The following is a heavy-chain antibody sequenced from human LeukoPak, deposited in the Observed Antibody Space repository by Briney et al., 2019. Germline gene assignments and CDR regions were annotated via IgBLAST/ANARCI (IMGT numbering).Heavy chain of an antibody. J-gene: IGHJ4*02. CDR1: GFTFSSYG. CDR2: IWYDGSNK. Sequence: GSLRLSCAASGFTFSSYGMHWVRQAPGKGLEWVAVIWYDGSNKYYADSVKGRFTISRDNSKNTLYLQMNSLRAEDTAVYYCVRAQYSSTLYYFDYWGQGTLVTVSS. V-gene: IGHV3-33*01. D-gene: IGHD6-13*01. CDR3: VRAQYSSTLYYFDY.